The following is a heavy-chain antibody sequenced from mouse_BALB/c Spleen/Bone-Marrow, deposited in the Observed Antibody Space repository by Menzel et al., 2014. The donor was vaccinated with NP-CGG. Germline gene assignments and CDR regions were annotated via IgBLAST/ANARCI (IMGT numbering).Heavy chain of an antibody. Sequence: LVESGAELMKPGASVKISCKATGYTFSSYWIDWLKQRPGHGLEWIGEILPGSGNANYNEKFKGRVTFTADSSSNTAYMQLSSLTSEDSAVYYCARELGLRFAYWGQGTLVTVSA. D-gene: IGHD3-1*01. CDR1: GYTFSSYW. CDR2: ILPGSGNA. V-gene: IGHV1-9*01. J-gene: IGHJ3*01. CDR3: ARELGLRFAY.